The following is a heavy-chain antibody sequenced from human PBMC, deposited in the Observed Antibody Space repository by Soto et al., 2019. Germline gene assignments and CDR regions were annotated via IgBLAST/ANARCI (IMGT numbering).Heavy chain of an antibody. J-gene: IGHJ6*03. CDR2: MNPNSGNT. Sequence: ASVKGSCKASGYTFTSYDINWVRQATGQGLEWMGWMNPNSGNTGYAQKFQGRVTMTRNTSISTAYMELSSLRSEDTAVYYCAIFGVVTDYYYYMDVWGKGTTVTVS. V-gene: IGHV1-8*01. CDR1: GYTFTSYD. D-gene: IGHD3-3*01. CDR3: AIFGVVTDYYYYMDV.